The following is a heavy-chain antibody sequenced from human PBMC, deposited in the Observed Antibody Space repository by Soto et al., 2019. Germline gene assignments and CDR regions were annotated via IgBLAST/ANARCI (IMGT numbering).Heavy chain of an antibody. V-gene: IGHV3-21*01. CDR1: GFTFSSYS. CDR3: ARDFESAAGTSQGYYYGMDV. J-gene: IGHJ6*02. Sequence: EVQLVESGGGLVKPGGSLRLSCAASGFTFSSYSMNWVRQAPGKGLEWVSSISSSSSYIYYADSVKGRFTISRDNAKNSLYLQMYSLRAEDTAVYYCARDFESAAGTSQGYYYGMDVWGQGTTVTVSS. D-gene: IGHD6-13*01. CDR2: ISSSSSYI.